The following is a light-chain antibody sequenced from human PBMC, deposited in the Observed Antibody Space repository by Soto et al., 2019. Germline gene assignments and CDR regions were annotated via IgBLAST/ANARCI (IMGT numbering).Light chain of an antibody. CDR1: SSDVGGYNY. Sequence: QSALTQPRSVSGSPGQSVTISCTGTSSDVGGYNYVSWYQQHPGKAPKLMIYDVSKRPSGVPYHFSGSKSGNTASLTISGLQDEDEADYYCCSYAGSYNYVFGTGTKLTVL. V-gene: IGLV2-11*01. CDR3: CSYAGSYNYV. J-gene: IGLJ1*01. CDR2: DVS.